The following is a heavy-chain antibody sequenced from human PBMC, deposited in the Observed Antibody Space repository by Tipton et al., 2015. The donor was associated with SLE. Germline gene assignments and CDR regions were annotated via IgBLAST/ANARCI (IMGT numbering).Heavy chain of an antibody. Sequence: QSGPEVKKPGASVKVSCKASGYSLTSYDINWVRQTPGQGFEWMGWMNPNSGNTVYAQKFQGRISMTRDTSINTAYMELSNLRSEDTALYYCARAVEGDYWGQGTQVTVSS. V-gene: IGHV1-8*02. CDR1: GYSLTSYD. CDR2: MNPNSGNT. CDR3: ARAVEGDY. J-gene: IGHJ4*02. D-gene: IGHD4-23*01.